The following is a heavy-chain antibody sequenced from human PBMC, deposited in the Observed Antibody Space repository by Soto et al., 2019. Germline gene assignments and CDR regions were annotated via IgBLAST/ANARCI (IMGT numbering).Heavy chain of an antibody. CDR1: GGTFSSYA. V-gene: IGHV1-69*01. D-gene: IGHD6-13*01. Sequence: QVQLVQSGAEVKKPGSSVKVSCKASGGTFSSYAISWVRQAPGQGLEWMGGIIPIFGTANYAQKFQGRVTLTADESTSTAYMELSSLRSEDTAVYYCARVPRSIAAAGNPTGEYFQHWGQGTLVTVSS. CDR2: IIPIFGTA. J-gene: IGHJ1*01. CDR3: ARVPRSIAAAGNPTGEYFQH.